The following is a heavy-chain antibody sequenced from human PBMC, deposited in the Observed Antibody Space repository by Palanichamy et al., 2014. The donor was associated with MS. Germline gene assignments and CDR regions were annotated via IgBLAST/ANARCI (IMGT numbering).Heavy chain of an antibody. Sequence: HVQPQESGPGLVKPSETLSLTCTVSGGSINSNYWSWIRQPPGKGLEWLGYIHYSGSTNYNHSLKSRVTISLDTSKNQFSLKLNSVTAADTAVYYCARTTGTAPTDYYYNYYMDVWGKGTTVTVSS. CDR3: ARTTGTAPTDYYYNYYMDV. CDR2: IHYSGST. V-gene: IGHV4-59*01. CDR1: GGSINSNY. J-gene: IGHJ6*03. D-gene: IGHD1-7*01.